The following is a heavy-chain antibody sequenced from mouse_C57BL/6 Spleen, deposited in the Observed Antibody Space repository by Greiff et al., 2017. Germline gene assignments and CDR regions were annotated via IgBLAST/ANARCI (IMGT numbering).Heavy chain of an antibody. CDR3: ARRVPYYYGSSLYAMDY. V-gene: IGHV1-50*01. J-gene: IGHJ4*01. CDR1: GYTFTSYW. Sequence: QVQLQQPGAELVKPGASVKLSCKASGYTFTSYWMQWVKQRPGQGLEWIGEIDPSDSHTNYNQKFKGKATLTVDTSSSTAYMQLSSLTSEDSAVYYCARRVPYYYGSSLYAMDYWGQGTSVTVSS. D-gene: IGHD1-1*01. CDR2: IDPSDSHT.